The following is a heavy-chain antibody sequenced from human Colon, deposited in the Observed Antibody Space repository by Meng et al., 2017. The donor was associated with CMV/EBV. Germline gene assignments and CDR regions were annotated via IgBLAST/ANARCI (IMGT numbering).Heavy chain of an antibody. V-gene: IGHV3-66*01. Sequence: EVQMGASGGNLVQPGGSLRLSCGVSGFIVNDKFMSWVRQAPGKGLEWVSIIYADDSTYYADSVRGRFTISRDNSKNTLFLQMNSLGAEDTAVYYCARNLESSVNSMDYWGQGTLVTVSS. CDR2: IYADDST. J-gene: IGHJ4*02. D-gene: IGHD4-17*01. CDR1: GFIVNDKF. CDR3: ARNLESSVNSMDY.